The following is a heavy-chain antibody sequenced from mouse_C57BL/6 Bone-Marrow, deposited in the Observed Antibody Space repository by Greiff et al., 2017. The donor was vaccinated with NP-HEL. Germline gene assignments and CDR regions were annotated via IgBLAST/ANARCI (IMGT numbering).Heavy chain of an antibody. CDR3: ARRKLGFAY. CDR2: INPYNGGT. Sequence: VQLQQSGPVLVKPGASVKMSCKASGYTFTDYYMNWVKQSHGKSLEWIGVINPYNGGTSYNQKFKGKATLTVDKSSSTAYMELNSLTSEDSAVYYCARRKLGFAYWGQGTLVTVSA. J-gene: IGHJ3*01. D-gene: IGHD4-1*01. V-gene: IGHV1-19*01. CDR1: GYTFTDYY.